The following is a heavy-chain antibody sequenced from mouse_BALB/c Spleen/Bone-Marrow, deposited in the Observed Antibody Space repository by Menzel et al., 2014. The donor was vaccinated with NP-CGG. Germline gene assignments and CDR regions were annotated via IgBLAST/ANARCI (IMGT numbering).Heavy chain of an antibody. J-gene: IGHJ4*01. CDR2: IFPGTGTT. Sequence: VQLQQSGAELVKPGASVKLSCKTSGYTFTNYWIQWVKQRPGQGLGWIGEIFPGTGTTYYNEKFKDKATLTIDTSSSTAYMQLSSLTSEDSAVYFCARHYYGSSDAMDYWGQGTSVTVSS. CDR3: ARHYYGSSDAMDY. CDR1: GYTFTNYW. D-gene: IGHD1-1*01. V-gene: IGHV1S132*01.